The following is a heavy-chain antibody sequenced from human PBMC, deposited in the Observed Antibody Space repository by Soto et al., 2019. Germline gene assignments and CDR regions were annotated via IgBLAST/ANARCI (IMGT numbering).Heavy chain of an antibody. D-gene: IGHD3-22*01. CDR2: VYYSGST. Sequence: SETLSLTCTVSGASISSSYWSWIRQSAGKGLEWIGYVYYSGSTNYNPSLKSRVTISVDTSKNQFSLKVRSVTAADTAVYYCARGYYDSSGQSNTFDFWGQGTMVTVSS. CDR1: GASISSSY. J-gene: IGHJ3*01. V-gene: IGHV4-59*01. CDR3: ARGYYDSSGQSNTFDF.